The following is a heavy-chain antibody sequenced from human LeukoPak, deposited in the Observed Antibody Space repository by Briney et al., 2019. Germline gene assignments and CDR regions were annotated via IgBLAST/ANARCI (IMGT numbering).Heavy chain of an antibody. V-gene: IGHV1-18*01. Sequence: GASVKVSCKASGYTFTSYGISWVRQAPGQGLEWMGWISAYNGNTNYAQNLQGRVTMTTDTSTSTAYMDLRSLRSDDTAVYYCARAPYYYYYMDVWGKGTTVTVSS. CDR1: GYTFTSYG. CDR2: ISAYNGNT. CDR3: ARAPYYYYYMDV. J-gene: IGHJ6*03.